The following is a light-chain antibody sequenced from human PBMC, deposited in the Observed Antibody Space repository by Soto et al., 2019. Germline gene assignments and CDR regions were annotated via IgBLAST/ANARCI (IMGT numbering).Light chain of an antibody. J-gene: IGKJ1*01. CDR2: ATS. V-gene: IGKV3-20*01. CDR1: QSVSSSY. CDR3: QQYGSSSWT. Sequence: PGERATLSCRASQSVSSSYLAWYQQKPGQPPRLVMYATSSRATGIPARFSGSGSGTDFTLTISRLEPEDFAVYYCQQYGSSSWTFGQGTKVDIK.